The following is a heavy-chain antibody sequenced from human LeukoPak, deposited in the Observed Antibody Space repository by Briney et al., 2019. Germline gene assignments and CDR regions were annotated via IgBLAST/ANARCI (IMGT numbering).Heavy chain of an antibody. J-gene: IGHJ6*02. V-gene: IGHV4-4*07. CDR3: ARGSGITIFGVVTPYYYYGMDV. D-gene: IGHD3-3*01. CDR2: IYTSGST. CDR1: GGSISSYY. Sequence: SDTLCLTRTLSGGSISSYYWSGIRHPAGKGLEWIGRIYTSGSTNYNPSLKSRVTMSVDTSKKQSSLKLSSVTAADTAVYYCARGSGITIFGVVTPYYYYGMDVWGQGTTVTVSS.